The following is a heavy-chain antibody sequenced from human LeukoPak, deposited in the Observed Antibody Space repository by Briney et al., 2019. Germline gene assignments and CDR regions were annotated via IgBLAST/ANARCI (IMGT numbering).Heavy chain of an antibody. CDR1: GGSLSSSNW. Sequence: SETLSLTCAVSGGSLSSSNWWSWVRQPPGKGLEWIGEIYHSGSTNYNPSLKSRVTISVDKSKNQFSLKLSSVTAADTALYYCARRPPYLSSENFIDAFDNLGQGTKVTVSS. D-gene: IGHD2/OR15-2a*01. CDR2: IYHSGST. V-gene: IGHV4-4*02. CDR3: ARRPPYLSSENFIDAFDN. J-gene: IGHJ3*02.